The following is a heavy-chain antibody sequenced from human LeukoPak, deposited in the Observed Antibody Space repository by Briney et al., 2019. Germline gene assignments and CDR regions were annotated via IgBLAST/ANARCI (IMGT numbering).Heavy chain of an antibody. Sequence: SETLSLTCTVSGGSISSSSYYWGWIRQPPGKGLEWIGSIYYSGSTYYNPSLKSRVTISVDTSKNQFSLKLSSVTAADTAVYYCARESTRMDFDYWGQGTLVTVSS. D-gene: IGHD1-1*01. J-gene: IGHJ4*02. CDR1: GGSISSSSYY. V-gene: IGHV4-39*07. CDR2: IYYSGST. CDR3: ARESTRMDFDY.